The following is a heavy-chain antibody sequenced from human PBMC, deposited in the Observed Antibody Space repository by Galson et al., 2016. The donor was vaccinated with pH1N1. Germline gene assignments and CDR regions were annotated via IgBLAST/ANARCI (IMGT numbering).Heavy chain of an antibody. D-gene: IGHD6-19*01. CDR1: NHTFTAYS. CDR3: ARHRSGWSGALTYWYFDL. V-gene: IGHV1-18*01. J-gene: IGHJ2*01. CDR2: ISGYNGDG. Sequence: SVKVSCKASNHTFTAYSISWVRQAPGQGLEWMAWISGYNGDGKYAQKFQGRVTMTTDTSANTAYMELRGRRSDDTAVYYRARHRSGWSGALTYWYFDLWGRGTLVTVSS.